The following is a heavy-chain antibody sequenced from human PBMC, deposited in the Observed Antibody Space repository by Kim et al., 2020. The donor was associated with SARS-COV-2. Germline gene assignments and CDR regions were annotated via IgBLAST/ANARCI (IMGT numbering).Heavy chain of an antibody. J-gene: IGHJ4*02. Sequence: TYYADSGKGRFTISRDNSKNTLYLQMNSLRAEDTAVYYCAKRSQVGALFHWGQGTLVTVSS. D-gene: IGHD1-26*01. CDR3: AKRSQVGALFH. CDR2: T. V-gene: IGHV3-23*01.